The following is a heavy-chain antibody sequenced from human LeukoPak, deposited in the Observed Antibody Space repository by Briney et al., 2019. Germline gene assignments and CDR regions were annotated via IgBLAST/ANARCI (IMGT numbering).Heavy chain of an antibody. Sequence: RASVKVSCKASGGTFSSYAISWVRQAPGQGLEWMGGIIPLFGTANYAQKFQGRVTITADESTSTAYMELSSLRSEDTAVYYCARAEYSSSSFDYWGQGTLVTVSS. J-gene: IGHJ4*02. D-gene: IGHD6-6*01. CDR1: GGTFSSYA. CDR3: ARAEYSSSSFDY. CDR2: IIPLFGTA. V-gene: IGHV1-69*13.